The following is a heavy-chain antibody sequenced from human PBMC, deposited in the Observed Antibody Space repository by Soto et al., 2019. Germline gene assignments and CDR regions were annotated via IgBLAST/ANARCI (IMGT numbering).Heavy chain of an antibody. D-gene: IGHD6-13*01. Sequence: SETRSLTCAVYGGSFSGYYWSWLRQPPGKGLEWIGEINHSGSTNYNPSLKSRVTISVDTSKNQFSLRLSSVTAADTAVYYCARGSSSWYGRYYYYYGMDVWGQGTTVT. J-gene: IGHJ6*02. CDR2: INHSGST. CDR3: ARGSSSWYGRYYYYYGMDV. CDR1: GGSFSGYY. V-gene: IGHV4-34*01.